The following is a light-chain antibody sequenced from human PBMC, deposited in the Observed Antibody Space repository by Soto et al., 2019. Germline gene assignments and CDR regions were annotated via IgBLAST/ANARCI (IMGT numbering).Light chain of an antibody. CDR2: SAT. J-gene: IGKJ5*01. CDR1: PNIGKY. CDR3: QQANSFPMT. Sequence: IQMTQSPSSVSASVGDRVTITCRAGPNIGKYLAWYQQKPGKAPKLLIHSATILQGGVPSRFNGSGSGTEFTLTINSLQPEDSATYYCQQANSFPMTFGHGTRLEIK. V-gene: IGKV1-12*01.